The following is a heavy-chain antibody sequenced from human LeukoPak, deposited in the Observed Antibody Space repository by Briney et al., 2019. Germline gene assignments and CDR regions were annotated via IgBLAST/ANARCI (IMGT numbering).Heavy chain of an antibody. V-gene: IGHV4-34*01. Sequence: PSETLSLTCAVYGGSFSGYYWSWIRQPPGKGLEWIGEINHSGSTNYNPSLKSRVTISVGTSKNQFSLKLSSVTAADTAVYYCARRITMIVVASRAFDIWGQGTMVTVSS. CDR3: ARRITMIVVASRAFDI. J-gene: IGHJ3*02. CDR1: GGSFSGYY. D-gene: IGHD3-22*01. CDR2: INHSGST.